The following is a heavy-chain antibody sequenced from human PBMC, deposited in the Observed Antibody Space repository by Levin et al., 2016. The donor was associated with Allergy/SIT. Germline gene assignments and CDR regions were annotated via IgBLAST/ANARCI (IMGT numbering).Heavy chain of an antibody. CDR3: ARDYEQPDY. V-gene: IGHV3-48*03. D-gene: IGHD3-3*01. J-gene: IGHJ4*02. Sequence: VRQAPGKGLEWVSYISSSGSTIYYADSVKGRFTISRDNAKNSLYLQMNSLRAEDTAVYYCARDYEQPDYWGQETLVTVSS. CDR2: ISSSGSTI.